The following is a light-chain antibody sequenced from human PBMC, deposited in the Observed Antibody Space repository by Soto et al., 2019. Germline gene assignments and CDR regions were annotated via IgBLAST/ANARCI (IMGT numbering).Light chain of an antibody. V-gene: IGKV3-20*01. CDR1: QSVTSTY. Sequence: EVVLTQSPGTLSLSPGERATLSCRASQSVTSTYFAWYQQRPGQAPRLLIYGASSRATGIPDRFSGSGSGTDFTRTNSRLEPEEAAVYYGHHYDTSWTFGRGTKVEIK. CDR2: GAS. J-gene: IGKJ1*01. CDR3: HHYDTSWT.